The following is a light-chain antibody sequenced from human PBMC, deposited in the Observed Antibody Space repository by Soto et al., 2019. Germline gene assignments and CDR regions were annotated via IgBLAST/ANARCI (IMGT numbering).Light chain of an antibody. CDR2: AAS. CDR3: QQSYTTPIT. J-gene: IGKJ5*01. Sequence: DIQMTQSPSSLSASVGDRVTIACRASQDISYFLNWYEQRPGAPPKVLIYAASKLQPGVPSRFSGSGSGTLFTLTISSLQPADSATYYCQQSYTTPITFGQGTRLEI. V-gene: IGKV1-39*01. CDR1: QDISYF.